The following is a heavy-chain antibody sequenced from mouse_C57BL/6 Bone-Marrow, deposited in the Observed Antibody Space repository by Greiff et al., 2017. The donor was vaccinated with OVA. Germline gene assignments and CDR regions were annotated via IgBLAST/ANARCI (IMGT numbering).Heavy chain of an antibody. CDR1: GYTFTSYW. D-gene: IGHD1-1*01. Sequence: VQLQQPGAELVKPGASVKLSCKASGYTFTSYWMHWVKQRPGQGLEWIGMIHPNSGSTNYNEKFKSKATLTVDESSSTAYMQLSSLTSEDSAVYYCARWYYGSRGAYWGQGTLVTVSA. CDR3: ARWYYGSRGAY. V-gene: IGHV1-64*01. CDR2: IHPNSGST. J-gene: IGHJ3*01.